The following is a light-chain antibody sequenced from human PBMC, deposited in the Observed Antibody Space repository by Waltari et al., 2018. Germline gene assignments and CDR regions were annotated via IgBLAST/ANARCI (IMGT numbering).Light chain of an antibody. CDR2: DAS. J-gene: IGKJ4*01. CDR3: QQFHSLLT. V-gene: IGKV1-33*01. CDR1: QDINNY. Sequence: DMQMNWSPSHLPAPVGDRVTITCQASQDINNYLNWYQQKPEKAAKLLIYDASNLETGVPSRFSGSGSGTTFTFTISSLHPEDIATYYCQQFHSLLTFGGGTKVEIK.